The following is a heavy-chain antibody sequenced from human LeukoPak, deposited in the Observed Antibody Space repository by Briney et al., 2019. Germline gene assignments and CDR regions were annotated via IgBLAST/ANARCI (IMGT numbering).Heavy chain of an antibody. CDR2: INHSGST. J-gene: IGHJ4*02. CDR3: ARHSSGWSSPHY. D-gene: IGHD6-19*01. CDR1: GGSFSGYY. V-gene: IGHV4-34*01. Sequence: PSETLSLTCAVYGGSFSGYYWSWIRQPPGKGLEWIGEINHSGSTNYNPSLKSRVTISVDTSKNQFSLKLSSVTAADTAVYYCARHSSGWSSPHYWGQGTLVTVSS.